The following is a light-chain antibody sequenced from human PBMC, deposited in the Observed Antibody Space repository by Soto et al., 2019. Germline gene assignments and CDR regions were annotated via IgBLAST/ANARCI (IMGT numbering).Light chain of an antibody. CDR1: SGDLGSYNR. CDR2: EVT. V-gene: IGLV2-14*01. Sequence: QSALTQPASVSGSPGQSSTISCTGTSGDLGSYNRVSWYQQHPGKAPKLIIYEVTDRPSGVSNRFSGSKSGNTASLTISGLQAEDEAEYYCSSYTNINTRAGVFGTGTKLTVL. J-gene: IGLJ1*01. CDR3: SSYTNINTRAGV.